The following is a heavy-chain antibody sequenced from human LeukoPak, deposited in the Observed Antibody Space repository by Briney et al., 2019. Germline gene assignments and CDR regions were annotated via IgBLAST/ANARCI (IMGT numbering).Heavy chain of an antibody. CDR3: ARGYDFWSGYYPGY. Sequence: SSETLSLTCTVSGGSLSNYYWSWLRQPPGKGLEWIGFIYYSGSTNYHPSLKSRVTISVDTSKNQFSLKLSSVTAADTAVYYCARGYDFWSGYYPGYWGQGTLVTVSS. CDR2: IYYSGST. D-gene: IGHD3-3*01. V-gene: IGHV4-59*01. J-gene: IGHJ4*02. CDR1: GGSLSNYY.